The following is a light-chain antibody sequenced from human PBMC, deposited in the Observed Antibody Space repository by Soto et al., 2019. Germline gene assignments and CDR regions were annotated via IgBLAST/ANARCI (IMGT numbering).Light chain of an antibody. CDR1: QSVGSN. J-gene: IGKJ1*01. CDR3: QQYNNWPPDRT. CDR2: GAS. Sequence: EIVMTQSPATLSVSPGERATLSCRASQSVGSNLAWYQQKPGQAPRLLIYGASTRATCIPARFSGSGSGTEFTLTISSLQSEDLAIYFCQQYNNWPPDRTFGQGTKVEIK. V-gene: IGKV3-15*01.